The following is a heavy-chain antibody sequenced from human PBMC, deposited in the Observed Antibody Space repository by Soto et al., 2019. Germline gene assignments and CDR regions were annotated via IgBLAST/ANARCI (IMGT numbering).Heavy chain of an antibody. D-gene: IGHD3-10*01. CDR2: IIPILGIA. J-gene: IGHJ6*02. CDR1: GGTFSSYT. V-gene: IGHV1-69*02. CDR3: ARSPSQGGWRFGEFHYWYSVRDV. Sequence: QVQLVQSGAEVKKPGSSVKVSCKASGGTFSSYTISWVRQAPGQGLEWMGRIIPILGIANYAQKFQGRVTITADKSTSTAYMELGSLRSDDTAVYYCARSPSQGGWRFGEFHYWYSVRDVWGQGTTVTVSS.